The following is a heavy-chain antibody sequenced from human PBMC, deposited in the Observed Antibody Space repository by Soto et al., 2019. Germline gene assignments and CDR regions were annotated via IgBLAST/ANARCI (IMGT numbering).Heavy chain of an antibody. J-gene: IGHJ6*02. D-gene: IGHD3-22*01. CDR3: ARGDFDSSGYYRPYYYYGMDV. Sequence: ASVKVSCKASGYAFTGYYMHWVRQAPGQGLEWMGWINPNSGGTNYAQKFQGWVTMTRDTSISTAYMELSRLRSDDTAVYYCARGDFDSSGYYRPYYYYGMDVWGQGTTVTVSS. CDR2: INPNSGGT. V-gene: IGHV1-2*04. CDR1: GYAFTGYY.